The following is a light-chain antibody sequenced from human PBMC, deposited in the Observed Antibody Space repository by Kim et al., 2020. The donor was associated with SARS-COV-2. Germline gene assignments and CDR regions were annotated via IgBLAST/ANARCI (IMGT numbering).Light chain of an antibody. CDR2: SAS. CDR1: QDISRW. CDR3: QQASRFPLT. V-gene: IGKV1-12*01. J-gene: IGKJ1*01. Sequence: DIQMTQSPSSVSASVGARVTITCRASQDISRWLAWYQQKPGKAPKLLIYSASSLQSGVPSRFNGSGSGTDFTLNITSLQPEDFATYFCQQASRFPLTFGHGTKVEVK.